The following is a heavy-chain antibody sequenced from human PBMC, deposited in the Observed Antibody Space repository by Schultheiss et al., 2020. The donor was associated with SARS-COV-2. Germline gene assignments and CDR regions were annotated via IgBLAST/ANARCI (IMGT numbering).Heavy chain of an antibody. CDR3: ARGGGHDYGDYWYFDL. J-gene: IGHJ2*01. CDR1: GYTFTSYG. CDR2: INPNSGGT. Sequence: ASVKVSCKASGYTFTSYGISWVRQAPGQGLEWMGRINPNSGGTNYAQKFQGRVTMTTDTSTSTAYMELRSLRSDDTAVYYCARGGGHDYGDYWYFDLWGRGALVTVSS. D-gene: IGHD4-17*01. V-gene: IGHV1-18*01.